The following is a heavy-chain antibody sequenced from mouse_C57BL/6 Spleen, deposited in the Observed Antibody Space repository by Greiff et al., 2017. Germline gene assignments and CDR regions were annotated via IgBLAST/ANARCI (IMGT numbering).Heavy chain of an antibody. J-gene: IGHJ2*01. CDR1: GYAFSSSW. V-gene: IGHV1-82*01. Sequence: QVQLKESGPALVKPGASVKISCKASGYAFSSSWMNWVKQRPGKGLEWIGRIYPGDGDTNYNGKFKGKATLTADKSSSTAYMQRSSLTSEDSAVYFCARTPITTVVATDYWGQGTTLTVSS. CDR2: IYPGDGDT. CDR3: ARTPITTVVATDY. D-gene: IGHD1-1*01.